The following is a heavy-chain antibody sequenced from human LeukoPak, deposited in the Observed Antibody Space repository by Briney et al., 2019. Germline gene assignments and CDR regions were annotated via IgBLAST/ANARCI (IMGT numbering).Heavy chain of an antibody. J-gene: IGHJ4*02. CDR3: AREKGTLDY. V-gene: IGHV3-48*03. Sequence: GGSLRLSCAASGFTFSSYEMNWVRQAPGKGLEWVSYISSSGSTRYYADSVKGRFTISRDNAKNSLYLQMNSLRSEDTAVYYCAREKGTLDYWGQGTLVTVSS. CDR2: ISSSGSTR. CDR1: GFTFSSYE. D-gene: IGHD3-10*01.